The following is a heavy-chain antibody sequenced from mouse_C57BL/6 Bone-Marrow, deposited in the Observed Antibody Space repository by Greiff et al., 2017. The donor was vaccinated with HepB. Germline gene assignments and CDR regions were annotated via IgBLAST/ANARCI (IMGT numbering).Heavy chain of an antibody. Sequence: VQLKESGGGLVQPGESLKLSCESNAYEFPSHDMSWVRKTPEKRLELVAAINSDGGSTYYPDTMERRFIISRDNTKKTLYLQMSSLRSEDTALYYCARDGYDGRDFDYWGQGTTLTVSS. V-gene: IGHV5-2*01. CDR2: INSDGGST. J-gene: IGHJ2*01. CDR1: AYEFPSHD. CDR3: ARDGYDGRDFDY. D-gene: IGHD2-2*01.